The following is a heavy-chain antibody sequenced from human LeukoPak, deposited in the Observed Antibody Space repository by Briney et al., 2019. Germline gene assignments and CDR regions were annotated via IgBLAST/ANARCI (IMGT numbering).Heavy chain of an antibody. CDR1: GGTFSSYA. CDR3: ARGSAGSYFEYFDY. J-gene: IGHJ4*02. D-gene: IGHD1-26*01. V-gene: IGHV1-69*13. Sequence: GASVNVSCKASGGTFSSYAISWVRQAPGQGLEWMGGIIPIFGTANYAQKFQGRVTITADESTSTAYMELSSLRSEDTAVYYCARGSAGSYFEYFDYWGQGTLVTVSS. CDR2: IIPIFGTA.